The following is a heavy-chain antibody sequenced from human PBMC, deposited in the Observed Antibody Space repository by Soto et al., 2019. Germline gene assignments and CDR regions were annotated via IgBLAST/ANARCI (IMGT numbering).Heavy chain of an antibody. V-gene: IGHV1-46*01. CDR3: ARDRGHSDFWIGYPTGWFDP. CDR1: GYAFTSYY. CDR2: INPSGGST. J-gene: IGHJ5*02. Sequence: ASLKVSCKASGYAFTSYYMHWVRQAPGQGLEWMGIINPSGGSTSYAQKFQGRVTMTRDTSKSTLYLQLNSLKPEDTAVYYCARDRGHSDFWIGYPTGWFDPWGQGTLVTVSS. D-gene: IGHD3-3*01.